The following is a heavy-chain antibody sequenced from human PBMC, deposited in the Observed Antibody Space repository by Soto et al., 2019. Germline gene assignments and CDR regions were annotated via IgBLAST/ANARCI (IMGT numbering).Heavy chain of an antibody. Sequence: SLRLSCAASGFTFSSYAMSWVRQAPGKGLEWVSAISGSGGSTYYADSVKGRFTISRDNSKNTLYLQMNSLRAEDTAVYYCAKDPLGTRLFDYWGQGTLVTVSS. CDR1: GFTFSSYA. CDR3: AKDPLGTRLFDY. CDR2: ISGSGGST. J-gene: IGHJ4*02. D-gene: IGHD2-2*01. V-gene: IGHV3-23*01.